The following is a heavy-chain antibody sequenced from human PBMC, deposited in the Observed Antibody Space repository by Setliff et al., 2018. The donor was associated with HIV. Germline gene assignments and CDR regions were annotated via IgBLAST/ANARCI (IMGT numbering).Heavy chain of an antibody. V-gene: IGHV1-3*01. D-gene: IGHD6-19*01. CDR2: INGGSGRT. CDR3: AREGEGYGWARLDK. J-gene: IGHJ4*02. Sequence: ASVKVSCKASGYIFTTSGMHWMRQAPGQRPEWLGCINGGSGRTEYSPIFQSRVTITRDTLANTDYLELRSLRSEDTAVYYCAREGEGYGWARLDKWGQGTLVTVSS. CDR1: GYIFTTSG.